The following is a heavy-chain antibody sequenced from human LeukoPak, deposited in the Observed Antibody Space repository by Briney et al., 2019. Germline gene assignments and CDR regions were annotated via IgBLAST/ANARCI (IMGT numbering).Heavy chain of an antibody. D-gene: IGHD1-26*01. J-gene: IGHJ4*02. CDR1: GFGVSVNY. Sequence: GGFLRLSCAAPGFGVSVNYTSWVRQAPGKGLEWVSVLYASGITKYADSVKGRFTISRDTSDNTLNLQMNGLGVDDSAVYYCAAKGNGYTGIYVFAHWGQGTLVTVSA. CDR2: LYASGIT. CDR3: AAKGNGYTGIYVFAH. V-gene: IGHV3-66*01.